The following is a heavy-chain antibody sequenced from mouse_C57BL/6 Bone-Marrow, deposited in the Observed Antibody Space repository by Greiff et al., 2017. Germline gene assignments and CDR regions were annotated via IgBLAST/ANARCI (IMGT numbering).Heavy chain of an antibody. V-gene: IGHV10-1*01. J-gene: IGHJ3*01. CDR1: GFSFNTYA. D-gene: IGHD2-14*01. CDR2: IRSKSNNYAT. Sequence: EVKLVESGGGLVQPKGSLKLSCAASGFSFNTYAMNWVRQAPGQGLEWVARIRSKSNNYATYYADSVKDRFTISRDDSESMLYLQRNNLKTEDIAMYYCVRHGYLGGFAYWGQGTLVTVSA. CDR3: VRHGYLGGFAY.